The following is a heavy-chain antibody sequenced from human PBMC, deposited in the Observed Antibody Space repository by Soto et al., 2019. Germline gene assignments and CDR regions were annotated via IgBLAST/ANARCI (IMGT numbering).Heavy chain of an antibody. CDR1: GGPFSSYA. Sequence: GGSVKVSCKASGGPFSSYAISLVRQAPGQGLEWMGGIIPIFGTANYAQKFQGRVTITADESTSTAYMELSSLRSEDTAVYYCATDHVDTAMVTGWGQGTLVTVSS. V-gene: IGHV1-69*13. CDR3: ATDHVDTAMVTG. J-gene: IGHJ4*02. CDR2: IIPIFGTA. D-gene: IGHD5-18*01.